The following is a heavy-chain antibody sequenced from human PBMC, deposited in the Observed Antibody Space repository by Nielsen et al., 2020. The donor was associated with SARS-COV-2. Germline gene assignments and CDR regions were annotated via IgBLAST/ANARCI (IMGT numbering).Heavy chain of an antibody. J-gene: IGHJ4*02. V-gene: IGHV4-61*08. CDR2: THSSGST. Sequence: SETLSLTCTVSGGSISSGGYYWSWIRQPPGRGLEWIGYTHSSGSTNYNPSLESRATTSVDTSKNQLYLRLRSVTAADTAVYYCARLGYCRGGNCHFDLDYWGQGLLVTVSS. D-gene: IGHD2-15*01. CDR3: ARLGYCRGGNCHFDLDY. CDR1: GGSISSGGYY.